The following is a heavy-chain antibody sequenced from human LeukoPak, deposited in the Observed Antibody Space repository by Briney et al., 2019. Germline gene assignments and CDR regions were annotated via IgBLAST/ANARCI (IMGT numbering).Heavy chain of an antibody. J-gene: IGHJ5*02. D-gene: IGHD3-3*01. CDR1: GYTFTSYG. Sequence: ASVKVSCKASGYTFTSYGISWVRQAPGQGLEWMGWISAYNGNTNYAQKLQGRVTMTTDTSTSTAYMELRSLRSDDTAVYYCAREGGFWGGYYHPVNWFDPWGQGTLVTVSS. CDR3: AREGGFWGGYYHPVNWFDP. V-gene: IGHV1-18*01. CDR2: ISAYNGNT.